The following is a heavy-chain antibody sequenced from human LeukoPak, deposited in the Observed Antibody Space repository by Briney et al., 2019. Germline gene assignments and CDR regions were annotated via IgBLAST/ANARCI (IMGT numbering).Heavy chain of an antibody. Sequence: SETLSLTCTVSGGSISSSSYYWGGIRQPPGKGLEWIGSIYYSGSTYYNPSLKSRVTISVDTSKNQFSLKLSSVTAADTAVYYCARVNGDYFSNTRDYWGQGTLVTVSS. CDR1: GGSISSSSYY. V-gene: IGHV4-39*01. J-gene: IGHJ4*02. D-gene: IGHD4-17*01. CDR2: IYYSGST. CDR3: ARVNGDYFSNTRDY.